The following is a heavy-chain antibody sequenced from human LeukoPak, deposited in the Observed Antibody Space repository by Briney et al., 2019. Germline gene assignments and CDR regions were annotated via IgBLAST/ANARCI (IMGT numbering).Heavy chain of an antibody. J-gene: IGHJ4*02. V-gene: IGHV3-74*01. CDR2: INSDGSST. CDR3: ANEVELRWPY. CDR1: GFTFSNYW. D-gene: IGHD4-23*01. Sequence: PGRSLRLSCAASGFTFSNYWMHWVRQAPGEGLVWVSRINSDGSSTNYADSVKGRFTISRDNAKNTLYLQMNSLRAEDTAVYYCANEVELRWPYWGQGTLVTVSS.